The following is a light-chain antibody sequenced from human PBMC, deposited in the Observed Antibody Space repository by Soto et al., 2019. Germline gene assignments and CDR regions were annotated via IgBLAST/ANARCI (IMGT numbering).Light chain of an antibody. Sequence: DIQMTQSPSSLSASVGDIVTITFLASQSISSYLSWYQQKPGKAPKLLVYAASSLQSGVPSRFSGGGSGTDFTLTISSLQPEDFATYYCQQSYSAPPITFGQGTRLEIK. V-gene: IGKV1-39*01. J-gene: IGKJ5*01. CDR3: QQSYSAPPIT. CDR2: AAS. CDR1: QSISSY.